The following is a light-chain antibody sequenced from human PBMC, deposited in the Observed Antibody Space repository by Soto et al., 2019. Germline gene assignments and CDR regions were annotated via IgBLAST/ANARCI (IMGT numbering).Light chain of an antibody. J-gene: IGKJ5*01. CDR3: QQRNNRPIT. CDR1: QSISRN. V-gene: IGKV3-11*01. Sequence: EIVLTQSPATLSLSPGERATLSCRASQSISRNLAWYQHKPGQGPRLLIYDASNRATGIPARFSGSGSGTDFSLIISSLEPEDFAVYYCQQRNNRPITFGQGTRLEIK. CDR2: DAS.